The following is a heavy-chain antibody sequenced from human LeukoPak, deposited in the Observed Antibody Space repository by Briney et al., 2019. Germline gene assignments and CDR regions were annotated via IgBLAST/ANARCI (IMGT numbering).Heavy chain of an antibody. CDR2: INPNSGGT. D-gene: IGHD2-2*01. Sequence: ASVKVPCKASGYTFTGYYMHWVRQAPGQGLEWMGWINPNSGGTNYAQKFQGRVTMTRDTSISTAYVELSRLRSDDTAVYYCARGKDGGAGIVVVPAVFDYWGQGTLVTVSS. V-gene: IGHV1-2*02. CDR1: GYTFTGYY. CDR3: ARGKDGGAGIVVVPAVFDY. J-gene: IGHJ4*02.